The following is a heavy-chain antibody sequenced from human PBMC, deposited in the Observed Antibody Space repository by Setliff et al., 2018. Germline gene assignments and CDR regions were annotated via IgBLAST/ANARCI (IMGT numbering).Heavy chain of an antibody. V-gene: IGHV4-31*03. CDR1: GGSISSGGYY. D-gene: IGHD2-2*01. J-gene: IGHJ3*02. CDR2: IYYSGST. CDR3: ARVARVVLSRNAFDI. Sequence: SETLSLTCTVSGGSISSGGYYWSWIRQHPGKGLEWIGYIYYSGSTHYNPSLKSRVTISVDTSKNQFSLKLSSVAAADTAVYYCARVARVVLSRNAFDIWGQGTMVTVSS.